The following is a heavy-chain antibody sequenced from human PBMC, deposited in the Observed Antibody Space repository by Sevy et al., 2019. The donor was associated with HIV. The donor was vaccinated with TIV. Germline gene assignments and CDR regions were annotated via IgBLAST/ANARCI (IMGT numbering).Heavy chain of an antibody. Sequence: GGSLRLSCVTSGFTFSNSWMNWVRQAHGKGREGVANINPGGTEEFYVDSVKGRFIISRDNAKNSLFLQMNSLRAEDTAVYYCTRVSRGTADDYWGQGTLVTVSS. V-gene: IGHV3-7*01. J-gene: IGHJ4*02. CDR1: GFTFSNSW. CDR2: INPGGTEE. D-gene: IGHD2-2*01. CDR3: TRVSRGTADDY.